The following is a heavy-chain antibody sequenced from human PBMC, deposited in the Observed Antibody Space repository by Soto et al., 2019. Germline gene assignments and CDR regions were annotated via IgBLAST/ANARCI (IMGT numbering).Heavy chain of an antibody. J-gene: IGHJ4*02. CDR1: GGSLSSGGYY. CDR2: IYYSGST. CDR3: ARDTQRGYSGYFDS. Sequence: TSETLSLTCTVSGGSLSSGGYYWSWIRQHPGKGLEWIGFIYYSGSTYYNPSLKSRVTISVDTSQNQFSLKLSSVTAADTAVYYCARDTQRGYSGYFDSWGQGTLVTVSS. V-gene: IGHV4-31*03. D-gene: IGHD5-12*01.